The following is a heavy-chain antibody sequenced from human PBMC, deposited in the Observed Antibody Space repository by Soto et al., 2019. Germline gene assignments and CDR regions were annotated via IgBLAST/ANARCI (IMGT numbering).Heavy chain of an antibody. J-gene: IGHJ5*02. CDR2: IKTASGDT. CDR3: ARRSSIYLNEVIYDP. V-gene: IGHV1-2*02. Sequence: LVKVSCKAARYTFTSYDIFWVRQSPGQGLEWMGWIKTASGDTHYAQNFQGRVTMTRDTSISTAYMELNNLVSDDTAVYYCARRSSIYLNEVIYDPWGQGTLVTVSS. D-gene: IGHD2-2*01. CDR1: RYTFTSYD.